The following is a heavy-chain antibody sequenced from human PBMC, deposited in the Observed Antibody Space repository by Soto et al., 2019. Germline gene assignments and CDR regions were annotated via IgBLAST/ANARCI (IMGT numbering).Heavy chain of an antibody. D-gene: IGHD3-22*01. V-gene: IGHV3-48*03. CDR1: GFTFSSYE. CDR2: ISSSGSTI. J-gene: IGHJ4*02. Sequence: GGSLRLSCAASGFTFSSYEMNWVRQAPGKGLEWVSYISSSGSTIYYADSVKGRFTISRDNAKNSLYLQMNSLRAEDPAVYYCARGFGYDTRDYWGQGTLVTVSS. CDR3: ARGFGYDTRDY.